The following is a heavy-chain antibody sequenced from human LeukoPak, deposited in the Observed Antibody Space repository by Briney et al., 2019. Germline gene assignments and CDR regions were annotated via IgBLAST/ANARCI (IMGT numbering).Heavy chain of an antibody. Sequence: GGSLRLSCAASGFTFSSYSMNWVRQAPGKGVERVSYISSSSSTIYYAESVKGRFTISRDNAKISLYLQINSLRAEDTAVYYCATRRFGELTYWGQGTLVTVSS. CDR3: ATRRFGELTY. CDR1: GFTFSSYS. CDR2: ISSSSSTI. V-gene: IGHV3-48*04. D-gene: IGHD3-10*01. J-gene: IGHJ4*02.